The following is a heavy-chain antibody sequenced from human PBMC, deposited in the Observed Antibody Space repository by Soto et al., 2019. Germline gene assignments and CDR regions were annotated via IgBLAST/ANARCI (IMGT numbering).Heavy chain of an antibody. CDR3: ARTESSGWSTRYGMDV. V-gene: IGHV3-23*01. J-gene: IGHJ6*02. D-gene: IGHD6-19*01. Sequence: GGSLRLSCAASGFTFSNYAMTWVRQAPGKGLERVSGISGSGDNTYHADSVKGRFTISRDNSRKKLYLQMNSLRAEDTAVYYCARTESSGWSTRYGMDVWGQGTTVTVSS. CDR1: GFTFSNYA. CDR2: ISGSGDNT.